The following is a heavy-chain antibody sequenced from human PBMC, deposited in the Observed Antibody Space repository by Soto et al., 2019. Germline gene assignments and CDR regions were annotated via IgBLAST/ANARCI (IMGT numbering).Heavy chain of an antibody. D-gene: IGHD3-22*01. J-gene: IGHJ3*02. CDR2: FDPEDGKT. CDR1: GYTVNELS. CDR3: AALHGTHSYDIDGYSYDTVDI. V-gene: IGHV1-24*01. Sequence: ASVKVSCKVSGYTVNELSIHWVRQAPGKGLEWLGGFDPEDGKTIYAQTLQGRLAMTEDTSADTAYMELSSLRSEDTAVDFCAALHGTHSYDIDGYSYDTVDIWGQGTIVTV.